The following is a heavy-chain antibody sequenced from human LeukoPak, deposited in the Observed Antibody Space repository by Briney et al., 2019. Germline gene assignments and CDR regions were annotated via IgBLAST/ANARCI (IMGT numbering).Heavy chain of an antibody. CDR1: GHSFTSFW. J-gene: IGHJ5*02. CDR3: ARFIDIVNWFDP. Sequence: PGESLKISCKGSGHSFTSFWTAWLRQMPGKGLEWMGRIDPSDSFTNYSPSFQGHVTISVDKSGTTAFLEWSSLKASDTAMYYCARFIDIVNWFDPWGQGTLVTVSS. V-gene: IGHV5-10-1*01. D-gene: IGHD2-15*01. CDR2: IDPSDSFT.